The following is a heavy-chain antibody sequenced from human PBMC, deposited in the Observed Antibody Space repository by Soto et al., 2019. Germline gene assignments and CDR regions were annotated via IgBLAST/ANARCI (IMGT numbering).Heavy chain of an antibody. J-gene: IGHJ4*02. Sequence: GGSLRLSCAASGFTFSSYGMHWVRQAPGKGLEWVAVISYDGSNKYYADSVKGRFTISRDNSKNTLYLQMNSLRAEDTAVYYCAKDQDMTFDYWGQGTLVTVSS. D-gene: IGHD2-21*02. CDR2: ISYDGSNK. CDR3: AKDQDMTFDY. CDR1: GFTFSSYG. V-gene: IGHV3-30*18.